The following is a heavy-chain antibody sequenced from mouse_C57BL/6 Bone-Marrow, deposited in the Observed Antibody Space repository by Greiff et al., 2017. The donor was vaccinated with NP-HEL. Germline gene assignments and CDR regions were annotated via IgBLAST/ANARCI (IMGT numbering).Heavy chain of an antibody. V-gene: IGHV14-3*01. J-gene: IGHJ1*03. CDR2: IDPANGNT. D-gene: IGHD1-1*02. CDR1: GFTFTNTY. CDR3: AGGVGCYGKDFEV. Sequence: VQLQQSVAELVRPGASVKLSCTASGFTFTNTYMHWVKQRPEQGLEWIGMIDPANGNTNYAPKFKGKATLTADTSSNTAYLQLSSLTSEDTAIYYCAGGVGCYGKDFEVWGTGTTVTVSS.